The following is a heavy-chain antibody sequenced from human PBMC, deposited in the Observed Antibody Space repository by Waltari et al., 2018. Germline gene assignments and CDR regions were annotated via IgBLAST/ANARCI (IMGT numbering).Heavy chain of an antibody. J-gene: IGHJ6*02. CDR2: ISSGTTI. CDR3: ARVPDGYRYGYGYFYYGMDV. Sequence: EVQLVESGGGLVQPGGSLRLSCAASGFTFSSYAMKWVRQAPGKGLEWVSYISSGTTIYYADSVKGRFTISRDNAKNSLYLQMNSLRAEDTAVYYCARVPDGYRYGYGYFYYGMDVWGQGTTVTVSS. D-gene: IGHD5-18*01. CDR1: GFTFSSYA. V-gene: IGHV3-48*03.